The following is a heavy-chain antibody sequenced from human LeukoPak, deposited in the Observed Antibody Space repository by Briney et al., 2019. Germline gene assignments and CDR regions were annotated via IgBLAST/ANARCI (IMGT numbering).Heavy chain of an antibody. CDR2: ISRSGGST. Sequence: GGSLRHSCAASGFTFSSYAMSWVRQAAGKGLEWVSGISRSGGSTYHADSVKGRFTISRDNSKNTLYLQMNSLRAEDTAVYNCAKGYSSGSAYYYYNGMDVWGQGTTVTVSS. CDR3: AKGYSSGSAYYYYNGMDV. V-gene: IGHV3-23*01. J-gene: IGHJ6*02. CDR1: GFTFSSYA. D-gene: IGHD6-19*01.